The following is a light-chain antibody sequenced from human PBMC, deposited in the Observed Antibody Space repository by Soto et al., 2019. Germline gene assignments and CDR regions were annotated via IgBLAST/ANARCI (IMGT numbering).Light chain of an antibody. CDR3: QSYDTTLSSWV. Sequence: QSVLTQAPSVSGAPGQRVTISCTGSSSNIGAGYDVQWYQHLPGTAPKLLIHGNTNRPSGVPDRFSGSKSGTSASLAITALQAEEEGDYNCQSYDTTLSSWVFGGGTMVTVL. CDR1: SSNIGAGYD. CDR2: GNT. V-gene: IGLV1-40*01. J-gene: IGLJ3*02.